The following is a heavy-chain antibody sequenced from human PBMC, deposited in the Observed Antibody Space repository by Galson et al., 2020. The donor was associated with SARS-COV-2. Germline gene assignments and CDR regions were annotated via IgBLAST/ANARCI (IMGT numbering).Heavy chain of an antibody. J-gene: IGHJ4*02. CDR1: GFTVSSNY. Sequence: GESLKISCAASGFTVSSNYMNWVRQAPGKGLEWVSVIYSGGTTYYADSVKGRFTISRDISKNTLYLQMNSLRAEDTAVYYCARSLKYYYDSSGYYIYAGFDYWGQGTLVTVSS. CDR2: IYSGGTT. D-gene: IGHD3-22*01. V-gene: IGHV3-53*01. CDR3: ARSLKYYYDSSGYYIYAGFDY.